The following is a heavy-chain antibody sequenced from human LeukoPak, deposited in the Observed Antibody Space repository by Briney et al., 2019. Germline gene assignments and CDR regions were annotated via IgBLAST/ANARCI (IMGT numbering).Heavy chain of an antibody. V-gene: IGHV3-74*01. CDR2: MNSAGTTI. CDR3: IREVQVRASASLGL. CDR1: GFTISGFW. J-gene: IGHJ4*01. Sequence: PGGSLRLSCAASGFTISGFWMHWLRQVPWEGLVWVARMNSAGTTINYADSVNGRFTISRDKVRNALHLQMNNLSLEDTAVYFCIREVQVRASASLGLWGRGTLVTVS. D-gene: IGHD1-1*01.